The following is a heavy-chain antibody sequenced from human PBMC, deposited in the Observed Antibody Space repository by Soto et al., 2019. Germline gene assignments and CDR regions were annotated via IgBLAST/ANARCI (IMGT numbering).Heavy chain of an antibody. CDR1: GFSLSTSGVG. Sequence: QITLKESGPTLVKPTQTLTLTCTFSGFSLSTSGVGVGWIRQPPGKALEWLGIIYWDDDKRYSPSLKSRVTITKDTFKNQLALTMTNMDPVDTATYYCAHLPWKQLWPRAPVVYWGQGTPVTVSS. V-gene: IGHV2-5*02. J-gene: IGHJ4*02. D-gene: IGHD5-18*01. CDR2: IYWDDDK. CDR3: AHLPWKQLWPRAPVVY.